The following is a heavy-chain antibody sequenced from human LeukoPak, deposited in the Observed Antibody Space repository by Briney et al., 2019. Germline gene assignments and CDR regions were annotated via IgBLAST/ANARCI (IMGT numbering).Heavy chain of an antibody. CDR3: ASRAYCGGDCYPFDY. Sequence: ASVTVSCKVSGYTLTELSMHWVRQAPGKGLEGMGGFDPEDGETIYAQKFQGRVTMTEDTSTDTAYMELSSLRSEDTAVYYCASRAYCGGDCYPFDYWGQGTLVTVSS. D-gene: IGHD2-21*02. CDR2: FDPEDGET. CDR1: GYTLTELS. J-gene: IGHJ4*02. V-gene: IGHV1-24*01.